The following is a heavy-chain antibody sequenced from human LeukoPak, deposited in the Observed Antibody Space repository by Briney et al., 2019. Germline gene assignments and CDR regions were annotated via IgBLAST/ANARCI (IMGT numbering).Heavy chain of an antibody. CDR2: IYYSGST. J-gene: IGHJ4*02. D-gene: IGHD3-3*01. CDR3: ARRTWGGPHYFDY. CDR1: GASINTTSYY. Sequence: SETLSLTCTVSGASINTTSYYWGWIRQPPGEGLEWIGNIYYSGSTFYNPSFKSRVTISVDTSKNQFSLKVNSMTAADTAVYFCARRTWGGPHYFDYWGQGTLVTVSS. V-gene: IGHV4-39*01.